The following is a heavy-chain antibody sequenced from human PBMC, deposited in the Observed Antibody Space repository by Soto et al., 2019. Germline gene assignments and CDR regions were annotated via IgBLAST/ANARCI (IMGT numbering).Heavy chain of an antibody. V-gene: IGHV3-15*07. D-gene: IGHD3-3*01. CDR1: SVSNAW. CDR3: TTALHVTTFPRAYYYGMDV. CDR2: IKSKTDGGTT. Sequence: SVSNAWMNWVRQAPGKGLEWVGRIKSKTDGGTTDYAAPVKGRFTISRDDSKNTLYLQMNSLKTEDTAVYYCTTALHVTTFPRAYYYGMDVWGQGTTVTVSS. J-gene: IGHJ6*02.